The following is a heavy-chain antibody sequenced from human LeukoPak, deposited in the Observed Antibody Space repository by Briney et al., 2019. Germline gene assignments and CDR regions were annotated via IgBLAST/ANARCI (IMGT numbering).Heavy chain of an antibody. CDR1: GFTFSSYA. CDR2: IYYSGTT. CDR3: ARQDNYYFDY. V-gene: IGHV4-39*01. D-gene: IGHD1-20*01. J-gene: IGHJ4*02. Sequence: GSLRLSCAASGFTFSSYAMSWVRQPPGKGLEWIGSIYYSGTTYYNPSLKSRVTISEDMSKNQFSLKLSSVTAADTAVYYCARQDNYYFDYWGQGTLVTVSS.